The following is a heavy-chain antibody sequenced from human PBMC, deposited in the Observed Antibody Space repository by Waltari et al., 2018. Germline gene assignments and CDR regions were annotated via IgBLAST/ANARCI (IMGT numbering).Heavy chain of an antibody. V-gene: IGHV4-39*01. J-gene: IGHJ6*02. D-gene: IGHD6-13*01. CDR3: ARPFASSSWYGGDYYYYGMDV. CDR2: IYYSGST. Sequence: QLQLQESGPGLVKPSETLSLTCTVSGCSISSSSYYWGWIRQPPGKGLEWIGSIYYSGSTYYNPSLKSRVTISVDTSKNQFSLKLSSVTAADTAVYYCARPFASSSWYGGDYYYYGMDVWGQGTTVTVSS. CDR1: GCSISSSSYY.